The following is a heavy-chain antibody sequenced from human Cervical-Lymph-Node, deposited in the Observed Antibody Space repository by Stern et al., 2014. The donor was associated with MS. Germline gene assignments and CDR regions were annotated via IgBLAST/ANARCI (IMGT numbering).Heavy chain of an antibody. CDR2: IWFDGSNK. CDR3: ARERAYNGSPFDY. CDR1: GFTFSTYG. V-gene: IGHV3-33*01. Sequence: QLVQSGGGVVQPGGSLRLSCAASGFTFSTYGMHWVRQAPGKGLEWVAVIWFDGSNKYYGDSVKGRFTISRDNSKNTLSLEMNSLRVEDTAVYYCARERAYNGSPFDYWGQGTPVTVSS. J-gene: IGHJ4*02. D-gene: IGHD1-14*01.